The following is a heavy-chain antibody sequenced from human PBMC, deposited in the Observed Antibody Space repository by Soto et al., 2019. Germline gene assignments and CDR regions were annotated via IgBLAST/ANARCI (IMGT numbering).Heavy chain of an antibody. V-gene: IGHV1-69*12. CDR3: ARDNDRPQLGGNYYYILDV. CDR1: GGTFRNSA. D-gene: IGHD1-1*01. CDR2: IMPIFRTP. Sequence: QVQLEQSGAEVKKPGSSVKVSCKASGGTFRNSAISWVRQAPGQGLEWMGGIMPIFRTPDYAQKFQGRVTITADESTNTAYMELSGLRCDDTAVYYCARDNDRPQLGGNYYYILDVWGHGTTVTVSS. J-gene: IGHJ6*02.